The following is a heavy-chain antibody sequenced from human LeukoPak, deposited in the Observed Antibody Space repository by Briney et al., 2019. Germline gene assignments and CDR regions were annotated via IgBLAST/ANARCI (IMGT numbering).Heavy chain of an antibody. V-gene: IGHV3-73*01. J-gene: IGHJ4*02. Sequence: PGGSLRLSCAASGFTFSGSAMHWVRQASGKGLEWVGRIRSKANSYATAYAASVTGRFTISRDDSKNTAYLQMNSLKTEDTAVYYCTLRLIDGYNAEFDDWGQGTLVTVSS. CDR3: TLRLIDGYNAEFDD. CDR2: IRSKANSYAT. D-gene: IGHD5-24*01. CDR1: GFTFSGSA.